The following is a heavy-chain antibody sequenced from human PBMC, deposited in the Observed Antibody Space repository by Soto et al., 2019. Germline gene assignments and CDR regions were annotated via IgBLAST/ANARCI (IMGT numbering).Heavy chain of an antibody. CDR3: AKYTYTSRYSFFGMDV. D-gene: IGHD6-13*01. J-gene: IGHJ6*02. V-gene: IGHV3-49*03. CDR1: GFTFSDYA. CDR2: IRSKAYGVTT. Sequence: PGGSLRLSCTTSGFTFSDYAISWFRQAPGKGLERVGVIRSKAYGVTTDYAASVKGRFAISRDDSKSTAYLQMNSVTTEDTAVDFCAKYTYTSRYSFFGMDVWGHGTTVTVSS.